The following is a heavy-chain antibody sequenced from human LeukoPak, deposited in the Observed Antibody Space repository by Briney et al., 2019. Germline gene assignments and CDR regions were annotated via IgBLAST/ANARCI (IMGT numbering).Heavy chain of an antibody. CDR2: IKLDGSEK. CDR3: ARDQYDTWSRRGNFDS. D-gene: IGHD3-3*01. CDR1: GFTFGKYW. Sequence: GGSLRLSCVASGFTFGKYWMSWVRQAPGKGLEWVANIKLDGSEKNYVDSVKGRFTISRGNTKNSLYLQMNSLRVEDTAVFYCARDQYDTWSRRGNFDSWGQGTLVIVSS. J-gene: IGHJ4*02. V-gene: IGHV3-7*03.